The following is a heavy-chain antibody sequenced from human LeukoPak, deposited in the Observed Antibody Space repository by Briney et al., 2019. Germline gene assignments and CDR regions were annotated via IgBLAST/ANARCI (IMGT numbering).Heavy chain of an antibody. CDR2: IYSGGET. CDR3: AAESSDWSAFDI. CDR1: GXTVSSNY. V-gene: IGHV3-53*01. D-gene: IGHD6-19*01. J-gene: IGHJ3*02. Sequence: PGGSLRLSCAASGXTVSSNYMSWLRQAPGRGLEWVAVIYSGGETYYADSVKGRFSMSRDNSKNTLHLQMNSLRAEDTAVYYCAAESSDWSAFDIWGQGTMVTVSA.